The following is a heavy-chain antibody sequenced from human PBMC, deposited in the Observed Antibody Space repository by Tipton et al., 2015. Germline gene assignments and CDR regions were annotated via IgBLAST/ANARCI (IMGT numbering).Heavy chain of an antibody. J-gene: IGHJ5*02. CDR1: GGSFNDFY. V-gene: IGHV4-34*01. Sequence: TLSLTCTVSGGSFNDFYWSWIRQPPGKGLEWVGEINHVGDTNYNPSLKSRVTISVDTSKSRLSLTLTSVTAADTATYYCARRGRSGRWDWFDPWGHGTLVTVSS. D-gene: IGHD6-19*01. CDR3: ARRGRSGRWDWFDP. CDR2: INHVGDT.